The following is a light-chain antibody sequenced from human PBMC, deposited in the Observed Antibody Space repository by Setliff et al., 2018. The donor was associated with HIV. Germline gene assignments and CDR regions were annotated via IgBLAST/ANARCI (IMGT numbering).Light chain of an antibody. J-gene: IGLJ2*01. CDR3: SSYTITSTLV. CDR2: EVS. Sequence: QSALAQPASVSGSPGQSITISCTGTSSDVGGYNYVSWYQQHPDKAPKLMIYEVSNRPSGVSNRFSGSKSGNTASLTISGLQAEDEADYYCSSYTITSTLVFGGGTKVTV. CDR1: SSDVGGYNY. V-gene: IGLV2-14*01.